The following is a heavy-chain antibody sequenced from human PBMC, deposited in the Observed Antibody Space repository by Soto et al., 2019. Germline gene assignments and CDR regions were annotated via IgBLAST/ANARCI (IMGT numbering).Heavy chain of an antibody. D-gene: IGHD6-13*01. J-gene: IGHJ3*02. CDR1: GGFIISDY. Sequence: ASETLSLTCTVSGGFIISDYWIWIRQPPGQGLEWIGYIYYTGSTNYNPSLKSRVTMSVDTSKSQFSLKLSSVTAADAAVYYCATSSPPNRIAGPRGAFDIWGQGTMDTVSS. V-gene: IGHV4-59*01. CDR2: IYYTGST. CDR3: ATSSPPNRIAGPRGAFDI.